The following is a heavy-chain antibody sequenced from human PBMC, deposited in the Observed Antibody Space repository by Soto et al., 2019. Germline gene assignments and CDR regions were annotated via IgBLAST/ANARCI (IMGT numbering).Heavy chain of an antibody. CDR1: GFTFSSYG. J-gene: IGHJ6*02. D-gene: IGHD3-10*01. Sequence: QVQLVESGGGVVQPGRSLSLSCAASGFTFSSYGMHWVRQAPGKGLEWVAVISYDGSNKYYADSVKGRFTISRDNSKNTLYLQMNSLRAEDTAVYYCAKDRVWFGELYGMDVWGQGTTVTVSS. CDR3: AKDRVWFGELYGMDV. CDR2: ISYDGSNK. V-gene: IGHV3-30*18.